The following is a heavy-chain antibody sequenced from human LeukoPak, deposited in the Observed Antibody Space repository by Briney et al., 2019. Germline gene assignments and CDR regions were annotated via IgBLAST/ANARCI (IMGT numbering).Heavy chain of an antibody. CDR3: ARGTLYDSLDY. D-gene: IGHD3-22*01. V-gene: IGHV1-3*01. CDR2: INVGNGNT. CDR1: GYTFTNYT. J-gene: IGHJ4*02. Sequence: ASVKVSCKASGYTFTNYTIHWVRQAPGQRLEWMGWINVGNGNTKYSQKFQGRVTITRDTSAGTAYMELSSLRSEDTAVYYCARGTLYDSLDYWGQGTLVTVSS.